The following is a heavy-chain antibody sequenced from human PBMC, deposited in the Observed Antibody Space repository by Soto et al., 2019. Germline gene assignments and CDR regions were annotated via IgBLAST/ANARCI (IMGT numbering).Heavy chain of an antibody. CDR2: IYYSGST. Sequence: SETLSLTCTVSGGSISGGDYYWSWIRQPPGKGLEWIGYIYYSGSTYYNPSLKSRVTISVDTSKNQFSLKLSSVTAADTAVYYCARALYCTNGVCLTPYFDYWGQGTTVTVSS. CDR1: GGSISGGDYY. D-gene: IGHD2-8*01. CDR3: ARALYCTNGVCLTPYFDY. V-gene: IGHV4-30-4*01. J-gene: IGHJ4*03.